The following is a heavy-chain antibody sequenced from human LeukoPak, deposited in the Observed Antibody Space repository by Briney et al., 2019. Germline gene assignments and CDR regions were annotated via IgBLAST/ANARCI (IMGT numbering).Heavy chain of an antibody. V-gene: IGHV3-7*03. CDR1: GFAFSHSY. Sequence: GGSLRLSCTASGFAFSHSYMTWVRQAPGKGLEWVATIKYDGSEKAYVDSVKGRFTISKDNAKNSLYLQMNSLRAEDTAVYYCAREFDRGGLVQWFDPWGQGTLVTVSS. CDR2: IKYDGSEK. D-gene: IGHD6-19*01. J-gene: IGHJ5*02. CDR3: AREFDRGGLVQWFDP.